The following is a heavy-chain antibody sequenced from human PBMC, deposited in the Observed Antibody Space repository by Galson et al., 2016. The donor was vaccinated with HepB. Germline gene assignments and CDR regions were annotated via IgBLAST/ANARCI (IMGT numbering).Heavy chain of an antibody. Sequence: SETLSLTCAVSGVSISGTNWWSWVLQPPGRGLEWIGEIYHSESTNYNPSLQSRVTLSVDTSKNQFSLNLNSVTAADTALYYCGRSGYSCLDAWGQGTPVTVSS. J-gene: IGHJ6*02. CDR1: GVSISGTNW. CDR2: IYHSEST. D-gene: IGHD6-13*01. V-gene: IGHV4-4*02. CDR3: GRSGYSCLDA.